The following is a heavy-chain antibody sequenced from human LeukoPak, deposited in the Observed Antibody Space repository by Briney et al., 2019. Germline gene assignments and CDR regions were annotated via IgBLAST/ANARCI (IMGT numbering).Heavy chain of an antibody. CDR1: GGTFSTYA. CDR2: IIPIFGIA. D-gene: IGHD2-21*02. CDR3: ARRYCGGDCYSPDYGMDV. V-gene: IGHV1-69*04. J-gene: IGHJ6*02. Sequence: SVKVSCKASGGTFSTYAISWVRQAPGQGLEWMGRIIPIFGIANYAQKFQGRVTITADKSTSTAYMELSSLRSEDTAVYYCARRYCGGDCYSPDYGMDVGGQGTTVTVSS.